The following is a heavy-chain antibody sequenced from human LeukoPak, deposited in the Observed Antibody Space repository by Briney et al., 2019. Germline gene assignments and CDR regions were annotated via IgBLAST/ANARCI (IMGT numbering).Heavy chain of an antibody. D-gene: IGHD3-16*01. Sequence: GGSLRLSCAASGFTFSSYAMSWVRQAPGKGLERVSAISGSGGSTYYADSVKGRFTISRDNSKNTLYLQMNSLRAEDTAVYYCAKDHLSYYDYVWGSYPDYWGQGTLVTVSS. CDR3: AKDHLSYYDYVWGSYPDY. CDR2: ISGSGGST. CDR1: GFTFSSYA. V-gene: IGHV3-23*01. J-gene: IGHJ4*02.